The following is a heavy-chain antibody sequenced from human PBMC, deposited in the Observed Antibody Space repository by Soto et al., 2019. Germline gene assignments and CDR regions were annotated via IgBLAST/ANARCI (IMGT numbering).Heavy chain of an antibody. CDR1: GFTFSSYS. CDR2: ISSSSSYI. J-gene: IGHJ4*02. Sequence: PGGSLRLSCAASGFTFSSYSMNWVRQAPGKGLEWVSSISSSSSYIYYADSVEGRFTISRDNAKNSLYLQMNSLRAEDTAVYYCARVSYSSSFDFDYWGQGTLVTVAS. V-gene: IGHV3-21*01. D-gene: IGHD6-6*01. CDR3: ARVSYSSSFDFDY.